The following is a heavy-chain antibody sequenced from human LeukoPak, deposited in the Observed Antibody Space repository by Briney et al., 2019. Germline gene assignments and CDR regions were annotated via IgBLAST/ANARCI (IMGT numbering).Heavy chain of an antibody. Sequence: ASVKVSCKASGYTFTSYGISWMRQAPGQGLEWMGRIIPILGIANYAQKFQGRVTITADKSTSTAYMELSSLRSEDTAVYYCARIAAAGRDYWGQGTLVTVSS. CDR3: ARIAAAGRDY. CDR2: IIPILGIA. CDR1: GYTFTSYG. D-gene: IGHD6-13*01. V-gene: IGHV1-69*04. J-gene: IGHJ4*02.